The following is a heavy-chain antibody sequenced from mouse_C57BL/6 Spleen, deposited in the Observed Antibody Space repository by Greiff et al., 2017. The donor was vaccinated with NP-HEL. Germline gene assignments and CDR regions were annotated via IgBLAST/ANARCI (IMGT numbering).Heavy chain of an antibody. J-gene: IGHJ3*01. CDR1: GYTFTDYE. Sequence: VQLQQSGAELVRPGASVTLSCKASGYTFTDYEMHWVKQTPVHGLEWIGAIDPETGGTAYNQKFQGKAILTADTSSSTAYMELLNLTSGESADYSCTRNACGNSPCAYWGQGTLVTVS. D-gene: IGHD4-1*01. CDR3: TRNACGNSPCAY. CDR2: IDPETGGT. V-gene: IGHV1-15*01.